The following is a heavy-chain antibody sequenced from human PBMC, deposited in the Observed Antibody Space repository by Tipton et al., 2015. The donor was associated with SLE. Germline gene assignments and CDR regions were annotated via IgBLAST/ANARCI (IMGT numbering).Heavy chain of an antibody. V-gene: IGHV4-61*02. Sequence: LRLSCTVSGDSMNSGVYYWSWLRQPAGKGLEWIGRIFSSGNTIYNPSLKSRVTVSEDTSKNQFSLRLSSVTAADTAVYYCAREGISYCGGDCHGSFDYWGQGSLVTVSS. CDR1: GDSMNSGVYY. J-gene: IGHJ4*02. D-gene: IGHD2-21*01. CDR2: IFSSGNT. CDR3: AREGISYCGGDCHGSFDY.